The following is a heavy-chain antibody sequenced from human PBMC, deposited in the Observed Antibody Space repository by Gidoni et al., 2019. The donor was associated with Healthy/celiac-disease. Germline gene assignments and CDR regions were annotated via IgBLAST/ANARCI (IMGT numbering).Heavy chain of an antibody. D-gene: IGHD6-13*01. J-gene: IGHJ5*02. CDR3: ARDGSPDIAALNCFDP. V-gene: IGHV3-33*01. CDR1: GFTFSSYG. Sequence: QVQLVESGGGVVQPGRSLRLSCAASGFTFSSYGMHWVRQAPGKGLAWVAVIWYDGSNKYYADSVKGRFTISRDNSKNTLYLQMNSLRAEDTAVYYCARDGSPDIAALNCFDPWGQGTLVTVSS. CDR2: IWYDGSNK.